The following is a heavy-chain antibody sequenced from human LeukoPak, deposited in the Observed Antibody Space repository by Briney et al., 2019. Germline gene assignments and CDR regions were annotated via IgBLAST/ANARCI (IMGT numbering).Heavy chain of an antibody. Sequence: PGGSLRLSCAASGFTFSSYPMHWVRQAPGKGLEWVAVISYDGSNKYYADSVKGRFTISRDNSKNTLYLQMNSLRAEDTAVYYCAKGGGYYGSGSYYNYWGQGTLVTVSS. J-gene: IGHJ4*02. CDR1: GFTFSSYP. V-gene: IGHV3-30-3*01. CDR2: ISYDGSNK. CDR3: AKGGGYYGSGSYYNY. D-gene: IGHD3-10*01.